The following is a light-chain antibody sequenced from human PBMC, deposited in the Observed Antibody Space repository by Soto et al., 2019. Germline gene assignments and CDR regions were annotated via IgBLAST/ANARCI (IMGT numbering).Light chain of an antibody. CDR2: AAS. CDR3: HQYNNWPLT. J-gene: IGKJ4*01. V-gene: IGKV1-17*01. CDR1: QGIRND. Sequence: RSTPSLSAAVGDRVTITFRASQGIRNDLAWFQQKPGKAPKRLIYAASNLQSGVPARFSGSGSGTEFTLTISSLQSEDFAVYYCHQYNNWPLTFGEGTKVDIK.